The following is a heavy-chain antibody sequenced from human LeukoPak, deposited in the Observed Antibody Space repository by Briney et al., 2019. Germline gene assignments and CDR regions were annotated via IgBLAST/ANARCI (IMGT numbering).Heavy chain of an antibody. Sequence: GGSLRLSCAASGFTFSSYAMHWVRQAPGKGLEWVAVISYDGSNKYYADSVKGRFTISRDNSKNTLYLLMNSLRAEDTAVYYCARVGRGYSGYEHYYYGMDVWGQGTTVTVSS. CDR2: ISYDGSNK. CDR3: ARVGRGYSGYEHYYYGMDV. J-gene: IGHJ6*02. CDR1: GFTFSSYA. V-gene: IGHV3-30-3*01. D-gene: IGHD5-12*01.